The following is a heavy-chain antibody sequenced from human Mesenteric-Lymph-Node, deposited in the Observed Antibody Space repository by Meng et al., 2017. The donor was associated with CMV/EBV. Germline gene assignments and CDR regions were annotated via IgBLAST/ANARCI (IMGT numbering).Heavy chain of an antibody. CDR3: ARDSYVAGEPALQIDF. D-gene: IGHD5-18*01. CDR2: ISSSSSYI. Sequence: GESLKISCAASGFTFSSYSMNWVRQAPGKGLEWVSSISSSSSYIYYADSVKGRFSISRDNAKNSQELQINSLRAEDTAGYYCARDSYVAGEPALQIDFWGQGTLVTVSS. V-gene: IGHV3-21*01. J-gene: IGHJ4*03. CDR1: GFTFSSYS.